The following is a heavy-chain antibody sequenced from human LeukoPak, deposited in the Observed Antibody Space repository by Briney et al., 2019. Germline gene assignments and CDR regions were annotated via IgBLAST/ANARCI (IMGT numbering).Heavy chain of an antibody. D-gene: IGHD4-17*01. CDR1: GGSISSSSYY. J-gene: IGHJ4*02. V-gene: IGHV4-39*01. Sequence: SETLSLTCTVSGGSISSSSYYWGWIRQPPGKGLEWIGSIYYSGSTYYNPSLKSRVTISVDTSENQFSLKLSSVTAADTAVYYCARRDATVTTLPFDYWGQGTLVTVSS. CDR3: ARRDATVTTLPFDY. CDR2: IYYSGST.